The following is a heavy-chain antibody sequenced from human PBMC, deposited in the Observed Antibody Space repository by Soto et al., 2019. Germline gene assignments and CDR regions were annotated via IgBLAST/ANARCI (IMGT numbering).Heavy chain of an antibody. CDR3: ARGLRARNWFDP. J-gene: IGHJ5*02. D-gene: IGHD3-16*01. V-gene: IGHV4-34*01. Sequence: SETLSLTCAVYGGSFSGYYWSWIRQPPGKGLEWIGEINHSGSTNYNPSLKSRVTISVDTSKNQFSLKLSSVTAADTAVYYCARGLRARNWFDPWGRGTLVTVSS. CDR2: INHSGST. CDR1: GGSFSGYY.